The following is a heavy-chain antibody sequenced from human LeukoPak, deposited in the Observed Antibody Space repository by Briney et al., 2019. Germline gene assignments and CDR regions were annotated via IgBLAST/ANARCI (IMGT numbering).Heavy chain of an antibody. CDR1: EYRFSSHW. D-gene: IGHD3-10*01. V-gene: IGHV5-51*01. CDR3: ALITRERVFDY. CDR2: IYPGDSET. J-gene: IGHJ4*02. Sequence: GESLKISCKDSEYRFSSHWVAWVRQLPGNGLGWMGSIYPGDSETIYSPSFQGQVTISVDKSISTAYLQWASLKASDTAMYYCALITRERVFDYWGQGTLVTASS.